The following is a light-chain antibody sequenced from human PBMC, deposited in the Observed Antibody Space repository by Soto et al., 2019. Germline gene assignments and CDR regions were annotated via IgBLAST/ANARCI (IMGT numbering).Light chain of an antibody. Sequence: EIAWTQSPGTLSLSPGERAPLSCRASQTVISNLAWYQQKPGQAPRIXIYGASTRDTGIPARFSGSGAGTDCTRTISSLKSEDVAVDYCQQYNNWTITFGQGTRLEIK. CDR3: QQYNNWTIT. J-gene: IGKJ5*01. CDR1: QTVISN. CDR2: GAS. V-gene: IGKV3-15*01.